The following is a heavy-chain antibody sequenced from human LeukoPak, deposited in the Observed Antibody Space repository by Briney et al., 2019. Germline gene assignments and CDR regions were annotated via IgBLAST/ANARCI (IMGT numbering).Heavy chain of an antibody. D-gene: IGHD6-19*01. Sequence: GGPRRLSCAASGSTFSDHYMEWVRQAPGKGLEWFARSRNSAKRYTTDSAESALARSTITSENSQNSLYLQMRSLKTEDTAVYHCVRVAYTSDWHFDYWGQGTLVTGSS. V-gene: IGHV3-72*01. CDR1: GSTFSDHY. CDR3: VRVAYTSDWHFDY. J-gene: IGHJ4*02. CDR2: SRNSAKRYTT.